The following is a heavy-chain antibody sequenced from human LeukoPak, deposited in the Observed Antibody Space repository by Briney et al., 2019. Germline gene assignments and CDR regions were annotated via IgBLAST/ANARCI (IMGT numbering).Heavy chain of an antibody. CDR2: ISSSSSFI. D-gene: IGHD2-21*02. Sequence: GGSLRLSCVASGFTFSSYSMNWVRQAPGKGLEWVSSISSSSSFIYCADSLKGRFTISRDNAKNSLYLQVNSLRAEDTAVYYCARRSYCGGDCYSGSYYYYGMDVWGQGTTVTVSS. V-gene: IGHV3-21*01. CDR1: GFTFSSYS. J-gene: IGHJ6*02. CDR3: ARRSYCGGDCYSGSYYYYGMDV.